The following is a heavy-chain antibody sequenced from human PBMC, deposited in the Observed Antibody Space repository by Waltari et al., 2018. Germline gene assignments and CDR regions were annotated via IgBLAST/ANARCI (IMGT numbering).Heavy chain of an antibody. V-gene: IGHV1-69*01. CDR3: ARGGGSGKWPRGWFDP. CDR1: GGTFTSYP. Sequence: QVQLVQSGAEVKKPGSPVKVSCKASGGTFTSYPSRRVRQAPGQGLEWMGGIIPIFGTANDAQKFQGRVTITADESTSTAYMELSSLRSEDTAVYYCARGGGSGKWPRGWFDPWGQGTLVTVSS. J-gene: IGHJ5*02. CDR2: IIPIFGTA. D-gene: IGHD3-16*01.